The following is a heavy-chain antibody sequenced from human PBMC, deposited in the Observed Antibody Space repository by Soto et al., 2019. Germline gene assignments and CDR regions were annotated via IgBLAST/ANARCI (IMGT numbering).Heavy chain of an antibody. CDR1: GYTFTSYY. CDR2: INPSGGST. CDR3: ARLLRFSTYYYYGMDV. J-gene: IGHJ6*02. D-gene: IGHD3-3*01. V-gene: IGHV1-46*01. Sequence: ASVKVSCKASGYTFTSYYMHWVRQAPGQGLEWMGIINPSGGSTSYAQKFQGRVTMTTDTSTSTAYMELRSLRSDDTAVYYCARLLRFSTYYYYGMDVWGQGTTVTVSS.